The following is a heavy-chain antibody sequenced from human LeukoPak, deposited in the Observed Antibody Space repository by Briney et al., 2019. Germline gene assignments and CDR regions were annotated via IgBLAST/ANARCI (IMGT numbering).Heavy chain of an antibody. D-gene: IGHD2/OR15-2a*01. CDR1: GGSISSYY. Sequence: PSETLSLTCTVSGGSISSYYWTWIRQPPGKGLEWIGYIYSSGRTNYNPSLKSQVTMSEDTSKNQFSLKVISVTAADTAVYYCARLSAGFNSSYWFDPWGQGTLVTVSS. V-gene: IGHV4-4*09. CDR3: ARLSAGFNSSYWFDP. J-gene: IGHJ5*02. CDR2: IYSSGRT.